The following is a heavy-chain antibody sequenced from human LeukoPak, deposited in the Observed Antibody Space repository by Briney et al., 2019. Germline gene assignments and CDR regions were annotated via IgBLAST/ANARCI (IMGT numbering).Heavy chain of an antibody. CDR3: ARRRGWKQQLVYFDY. CDR2: LFHSGTR. D-gene: IGHD6-13*01. V-gene: IGHV4-61*05. CDR1: GGSIGSSSYY. J-gene: IGHJ4*02. Sequence: SETLSLTCTVSGGSIGSSSYYWGWIRQPPGKGLEWIGYLFHSGTRRYNPSLKSRVTMSADTTKNQIFLTLNSTTTADTAVYYCARRRGWKQQLVYFDYWGQGTLATVSS.